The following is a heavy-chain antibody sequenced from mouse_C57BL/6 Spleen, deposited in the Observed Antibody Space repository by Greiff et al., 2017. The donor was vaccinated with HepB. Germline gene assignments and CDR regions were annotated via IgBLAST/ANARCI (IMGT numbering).Heavy chain of an antibody. CDR2: ISSGGDYI. CDR3: TRENGTDYFDY. Sequence: EVKVEESGEGLVKPGGSLKLSCAASGFTFSSYAMSWVRQTPEKRLEWVAYISSGGDYIYYADTVKGRFTISRDNARNTLYLQMSSLKSEDTAMYYCTRENGTDYFDYWGQGTTLTVSS. J-gene: IGHJ2*01. V-gene: IGHV5-9-1*02. CDR1: GFTFSSYA. D-gene: IGHD2-1*01.